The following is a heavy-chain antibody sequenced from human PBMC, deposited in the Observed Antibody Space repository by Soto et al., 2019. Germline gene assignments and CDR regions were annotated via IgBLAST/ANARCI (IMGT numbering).Heavy chain of an antibody. CDR3: AGSVKDSNDYA. CDR2: IYSGGRT. Sequence: EVQLVESGGGLVQPGGSLRLSCAASGFTVSNNYMSWVRQAPRKGLEWVSVIYSGGRTQYADSVKGRFIISRDNSKHTLFLQMTSLRAGLTAVYYCAGSVKDSNDYAWGQGALVTVSS. CDR1: GFTVSNNY. D-gene: IGHD4-17*01. V-gene: IGHV3-66*01. J-gene: IGHJ5*02.